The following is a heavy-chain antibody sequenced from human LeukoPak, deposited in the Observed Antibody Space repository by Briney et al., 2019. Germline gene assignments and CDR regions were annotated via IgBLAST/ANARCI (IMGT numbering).Heavy chain of an antibody. V-gene: IGHV3-30*03. CDR3: ARDGGAAAGY. J-gene: IGHJ4*02. CDR2: ILYDGSSK. Sequence: GGSLRLSCAASGFTFSSSGMHWVRQAPGKGLEWVALILYDGSSKYYTDSVKGRFTISRDNSKNTVHLQMNSLRVEDTAVYYCARDGGAAAGYWGQGTLVTVSS. CDR1: GFTFSSSG. D-gene: IGHD6-13*01.